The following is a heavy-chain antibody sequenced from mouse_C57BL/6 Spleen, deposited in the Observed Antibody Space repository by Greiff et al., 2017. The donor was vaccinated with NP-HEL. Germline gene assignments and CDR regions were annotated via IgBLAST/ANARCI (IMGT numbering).Heavy chain of an antibody. D-gene: IGHD2-3*01. Sequence: VQLQQSGAELVKPGASVKMSCKASGYTFTSYWITWVKQRPGQGLEWIGDIYPGRGSTNYNEKFKSKATLTVDTSSSTAYMQLSSLTSEDSAVYYCARRYDGYYHYFDYWGQGTTLTVSS. CDR3: ARRYDGYYHYFDY. CDR2: IYPGRGST. CDR1: GYTFTSYW. J-gene: IGHJ2*01. V-gene: IGHV1-55*01.